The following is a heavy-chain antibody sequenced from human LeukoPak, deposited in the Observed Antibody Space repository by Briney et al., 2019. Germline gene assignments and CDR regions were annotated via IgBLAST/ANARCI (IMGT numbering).Heavy chain of an antibody. CDR3: ARHMGLGYSYGYPYFDH. CDR2: IYYSGTT. D-gene: IGHD5-18*01. J-gene: IGHJ4*02. V-gene: IGHV4-59*08. CDR1: GGSISSYY. Sequence: AETLSLTCTVSGGSISSYYWSWIRQPPGKGLEWIGYIYYSGTTNYNHSLKSRVTISVDTSKNQFSLKLSSVTAADTAVYYCARHMGLGYSYGYPYFDHWGQGTLVTVSS.